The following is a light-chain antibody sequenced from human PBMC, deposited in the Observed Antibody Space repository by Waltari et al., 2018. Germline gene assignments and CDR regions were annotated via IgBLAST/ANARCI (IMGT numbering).Light chain of an antibody. CDR1: SIDAGNYNL. Sequence: QSALTQPASVSGSPGQSITISCTGTSIDAGNYNLVSWYQQHPGKAPKLMIYEVSKRPSGVSNRFSGSKSGNTASLTISGLQAEDEAHYYCCSYAGSSTPWVFGGGTKLTVL. V-gene: IGLV2-23*02. CDR2: EVS. CDR3: CSYAGSSTPWV. J-gene: IGLJ3*02.